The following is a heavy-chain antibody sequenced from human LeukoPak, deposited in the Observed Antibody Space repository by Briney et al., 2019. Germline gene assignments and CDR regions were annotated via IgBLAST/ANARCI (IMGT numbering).Heavy chain of an antibody. J-gene: IGHJ4*02. CDR2: IYYSGST. V-gene: IGHV4-38-2*02. CDR3: ARFSAAAGDFDY. CDR1: GYSINSGYY. D-gene: IGHD6-13*01. Sequence: SETLSLTCTVSGYSINSGYYWDWIRQPPGKGLEWIGSIYYSGSTYYNPSLKSRVTISVDTSKNQFSLKLNSVTAADTAVYYCARFSAAAGDFDYWGQGTLVTVSS.